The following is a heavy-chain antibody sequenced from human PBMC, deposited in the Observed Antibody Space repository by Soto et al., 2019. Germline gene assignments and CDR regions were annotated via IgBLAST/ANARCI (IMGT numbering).Heavy chain of an antibody. CDR3: ATRITVFGLLIPPFDP. D-gene: IGHD3-3*01. J-gene: IGHJ5*02. V-gene: IGHV4-34*02. CDR1: GGSVNGYY. CDR2: INHTGGT. Sequence: QVHLQQWGAGLLKPSETLSLTCAVYGGSVNGYYWNWIRQPPGKGLGWIGEINHTGGTNYNPSLKSRVTKSVDTSENQFSLRLSSVTAADTAIYYCATRITVFGLLIPPFDPWGQGTQVTVSS.